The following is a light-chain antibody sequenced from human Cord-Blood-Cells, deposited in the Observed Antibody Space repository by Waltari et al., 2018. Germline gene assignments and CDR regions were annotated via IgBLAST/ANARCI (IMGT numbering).Light chain of an antibody. V-gene: IGLV3-10*01. CDR1: ALPKKY. CDR2: EDS. Sequence: SYELTQPPPVSVSPGQTARITCSGDALPKKYASWYQQKSGQAPVLVIYEDSKRPSGIPERFSGSSSGTMATLTISGAQVGDEADYYCYSTDSSGNHRVFGGGTKLTVL. CDR3: YSTDSSGNHRV. J-gene: IGLJ3*02.